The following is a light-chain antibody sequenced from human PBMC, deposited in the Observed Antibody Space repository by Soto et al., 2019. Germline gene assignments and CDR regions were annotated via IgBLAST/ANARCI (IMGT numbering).Light chain of an antibody. V-gene: IGKV1-5*01. CDR1: QSIGTL. CDR2: DAS. J-gene: IGKJ1*01. CDR3: QQYDGYSGT. Sequence: DIQMTQSPSTVYASVGDRVTLTCRASQSIGTLLAWYQQKPREAPKLLIYDASNLERGVSSTFSGSVSGTEFTLTINTLQPEDCATYFCQQYDGYSGTFGQGTKVQIK.